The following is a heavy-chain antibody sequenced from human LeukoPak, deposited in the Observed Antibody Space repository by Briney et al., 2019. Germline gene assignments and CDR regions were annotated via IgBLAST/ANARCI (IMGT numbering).Heavy chain of an antibody. J-gene: IGHJ4*02. Sequence: GGSLRLSYAASGFTFNGYWMSWVRQAPGKGLEWVANINQDGSEKRYVDSVQGRFTISRDNTKNSLFLQMNSLRAEDTAVYYCARLKDDVTKLDYWGQGTLVTVSS. D-gene: IGHD2-8*01. V-gene: IGHV3-7*01. CDR1: GFTFNGYW. CDR2: INQDGSEK. CDR3: ARLKDDVTKLDY.